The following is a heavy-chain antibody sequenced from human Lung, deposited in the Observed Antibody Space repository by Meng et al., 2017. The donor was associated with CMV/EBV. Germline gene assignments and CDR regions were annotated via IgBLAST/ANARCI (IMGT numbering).Heavy chain of an antibody. J-gene: IGHJ6*02. CDR1: GFTFNTYA. Sequence: GGSLRLXXAASGFTFNTYAMHWVRQAPGKGLEWVAVISYDGSNKYTADSVQGRLTISRDNSKNNLYLQLHSLTVEDMVVYYCVRDQRGESMIAVLIERFGMDVWGQGTXVTVSS. V-gene: IGHV3-30-3*01. D-gene: IGHD3-22*01. CDR2: ISYDGSNK. CDR3: VRDQRGESMIAVLIERFGMDV.